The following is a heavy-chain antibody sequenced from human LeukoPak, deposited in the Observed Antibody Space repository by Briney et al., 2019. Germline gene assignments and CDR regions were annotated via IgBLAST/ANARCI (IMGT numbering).Heavy chain of an antibody. D-gene: IGHD3-10*01. CDR2: INNGGTTT. CDR3: AREDYASGTPTIDT. V-gene: IGHV3-74*01. J-gene: IGHJ5*02. Sequence: GGSLRLSCAAASGFTFSSYWMHWVRQAPGKGLVWVSGINNGGTTTGNADSVKGRFTISRDNAKNTLYLQMNSLRAEGAAVYYCAREDYASGTPTIDTWGQGTLVTVSS. CDR1: GFTFSSYW.